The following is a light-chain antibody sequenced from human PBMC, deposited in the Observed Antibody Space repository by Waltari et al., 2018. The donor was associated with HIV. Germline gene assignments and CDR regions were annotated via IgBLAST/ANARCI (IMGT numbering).Light chain of an antibody. Sequence: QSALTQPPSASGSPGQSVTISCTGTSRDVGCSNSVSWYQQHPGKAPKLLIAEVSKRPSGVPDRFSGSKSGNTASLTVSGLQAEDEADYYCSSYAGSINVLFGGGTKLAVL. V-gene: IGLV2-8*01. CDR3: SSYAGSINVL. CDR1: SRDVGCSNS. J-gene: IGLJ2*01. CDR2: EVS.